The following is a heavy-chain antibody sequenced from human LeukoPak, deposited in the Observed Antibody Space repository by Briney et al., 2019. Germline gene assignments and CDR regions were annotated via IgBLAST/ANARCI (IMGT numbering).Heavy chain of an antibody. CDR3: ARDLGSGWMEGYFDY. D-gene: IGHD6-19*01. V-gene: IGHV3-33*01. Sequence: GGSQRLSCAASGFTFSSYGTHWVRQAPGKGLEWVAVIWYDGSNKYYADSVKGRFTISRDNSQNTLYLQMNSLRAEDTAVYYCARDLGSGWMEGYFDYWGQGTLVTVSS. CDR2: IWYDGSNK. J-gene: IGHJ4*02. CDR1: GFTFSSYG.